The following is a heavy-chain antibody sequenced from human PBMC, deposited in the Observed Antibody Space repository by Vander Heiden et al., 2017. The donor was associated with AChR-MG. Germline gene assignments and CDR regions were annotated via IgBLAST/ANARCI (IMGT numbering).Heavy chain of an antibody. D-gene: IGHD3-3*01. CDR2: ISSSSSTI. Sequence: GLCWVSYISSSSSTIYYADSVKGRFTISRDNAKNSLYLQMNSLRDEDTAVYYCARDLFGRNHIYDFWSGPNWFDPWGQGTLVTVSS. CDR3: ARDLFGRNHIYDFWSGPNWFDP. J-gene: IGHJ5*02. V-gene: IGHV3-48*02.